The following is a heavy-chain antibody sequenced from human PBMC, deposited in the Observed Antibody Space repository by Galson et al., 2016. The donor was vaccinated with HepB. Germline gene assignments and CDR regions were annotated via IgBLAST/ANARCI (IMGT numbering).Heavy chain of an antibody. Sequence: SLRLSCAGSGFIVSSHYMNWVRQAPGKGLEWVAIIYSGGATYYADSVKGRFTISRGNPKNTLYLQMNSLRAEDTAVYYCARDPGRIAAAGHLDSWGQGTLVTVS. D-gene: IGHD6-13*01. CDR1: GFIVSSHY. J-gene: IGHJ5*01. CDR3: ARDPGRIAAAGHLDS. CDR2: IYSGGAT. V-gene: IGHV3-53*01.